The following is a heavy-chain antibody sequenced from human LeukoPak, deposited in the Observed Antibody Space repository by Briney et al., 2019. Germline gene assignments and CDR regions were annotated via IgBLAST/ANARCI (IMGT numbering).Heavy chain of an antibody. CDR2: IYSGGST. Sequence: GGSLRLSCAASGFTVSGNYMSWVRQAPGKGLEWVSIIYSGGSTSYADSVKGRFTISRDNSKNTLYLQMNSLRAEDTAVYYCARSFGPDAPDYWGQGTLVTVSS. J-gene: IGHJ4*02. CDR3: ARSFGPDAPDY. D-gene: IGHD3-16*01. V-gene: IGHV3-53*01. CDR1: GFTVSGNY.